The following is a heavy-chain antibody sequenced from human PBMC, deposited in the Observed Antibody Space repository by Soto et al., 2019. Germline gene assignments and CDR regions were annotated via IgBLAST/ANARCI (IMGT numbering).Heavy chain of an antibody. D-gene: IGHD3-10*01. V-gene: IGHV1-18*01. CDR1: GYNFNIYG. Sequence: GASVKVSCKASGYNFNIYGINWVRQAPGQGLELMGWISAYDGKTTYAEKFQGRVTMTTDASTSTAYMELRSLRSDDTAVYYCARDPHEYCPSYWFDPWGQGTLVTVSS. CDR3: ARDPHEYCPSYWFDP. J-gene: IGHJ5*02. CDR2: ISAYDGKT.